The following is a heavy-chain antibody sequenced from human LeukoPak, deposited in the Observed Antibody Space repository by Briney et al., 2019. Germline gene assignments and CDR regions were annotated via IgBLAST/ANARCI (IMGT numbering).Heavy chain of an antibody. D-gene: IGHD4-11*01. Sequence: GGSLRLSCAASGFTFSSYAMSWVRQAPGKGLEWVSAISGSGGSTYYADSVKGRFTISRDNSKNTLYLQMNSLRAEDTAVYYCAKDDTVTTRGDSYFDYWGQGTLSPSPQ. CDR1: GFTFSSYA. CDR2: ISGSGGST. J-gene: IGHJ4*02. V-gene: IGHV3-23*01. CDR3: AKDDTVTTRGDSYFDY.